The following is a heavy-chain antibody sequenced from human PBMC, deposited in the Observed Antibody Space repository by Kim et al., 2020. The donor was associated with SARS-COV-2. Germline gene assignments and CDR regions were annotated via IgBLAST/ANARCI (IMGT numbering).Heavy chain of an antibody. CDR1: GYSFTSYW. CDR2: IYPGDSDT. Sequence: GESLKISCKGSGYSFTSYWIGWVRQMPGKGLEWMGIIYPGDSDTRYSPSFQGQVTISADKSISTAYLQWSSLKASDTAMYYCARYTGAAGYGVYYFDYWGQGPLVTVSS. D-gene: IGHD6-13*01. CDR3: ARYTGAAGYGVYYFDY. V-gene: IGHV5-51*01. J-gene: IGHJ4*02.